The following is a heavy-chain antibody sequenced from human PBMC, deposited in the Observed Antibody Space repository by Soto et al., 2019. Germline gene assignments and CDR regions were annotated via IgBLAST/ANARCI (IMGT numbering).Heavy chain of an antibody. V-gene: IGHV4-39*01. J-gene: IGHJ5*02. CDR3: ARQNPLNWFDP. Sequence: SETLSLTCTVSGGSISGSSYYWGWIRQPPGKGLEWIGSISDSGSTYYNLSLKSRITMSVDTSKNQFSLKLSSVSAADTAVYYCARQNPLNWFDPWGQGTLVTVSS. CDR2: ISDSGST. CDR1: GGSISGSSYY.